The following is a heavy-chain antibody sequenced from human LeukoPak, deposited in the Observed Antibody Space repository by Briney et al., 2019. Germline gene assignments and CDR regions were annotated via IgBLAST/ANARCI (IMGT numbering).Heavy chain of an antibody. CDR2: IRYDGSNK. CDR3: AKDFKYGDYVVGMDV. J-gene: IGHJ6*02. V-gene: IGHV3-30*02. Sequence: GGSLRLSCAASGFTFSSYGMHWVRQAPGKGLEWVAFIRYDGSNKYYAGSVKGRFTISRDNSRNTLHLQMNSLRAEDTAVYYCAKDFKYGDYVVGMDVWGQGTTVTVSS. CDR1: GFTFSSYG. D-gene: IGHD4-17*01.